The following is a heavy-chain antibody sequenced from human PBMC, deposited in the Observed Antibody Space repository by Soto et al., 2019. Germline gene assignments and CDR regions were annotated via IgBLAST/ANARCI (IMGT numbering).Heavy chain of an antibody. V-gene: IGHV3-23*01. CDR3: AREIVVARGASYFDY. D-gene: IGHD2-2*01. CDR1: GFTFGSYV. Sequence: GGSLRLSCAASGFTFGSYVMNWVRQAPGKGLEWVSGIRGNGGSTYYRDSVKGRFTISRDNAKNSLYLQMNSLRAEDTAVYYCAREIVVARGASYFDYWGPGTLVTVSS. CDR2: IRGNGGST. J-gene: IGHJ4*02.